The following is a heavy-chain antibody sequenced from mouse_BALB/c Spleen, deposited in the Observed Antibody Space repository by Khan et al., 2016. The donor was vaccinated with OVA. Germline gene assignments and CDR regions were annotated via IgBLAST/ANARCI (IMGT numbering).Heavy chain of an antibody. CDR2: IYPGSDNT. CDR3: AREWAAWFPY. V-gene: IGHV1-77*01. Sequence: VQLQQSGAELARPGASVTLSCKASGYTFTDYSINWMRQRTGQGLEWIGEIYPGSDNTYYNEKFKGKATLTVDKSSSTAYMQLSSLTSEDSAVYFCAREWAAWFPYWGQGTLVTVSA. CDR1: GYTFTDYS. J-gene: IGHJ3*01.